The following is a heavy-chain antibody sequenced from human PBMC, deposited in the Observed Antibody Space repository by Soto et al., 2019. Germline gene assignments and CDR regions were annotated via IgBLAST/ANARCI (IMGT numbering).Heavy chain of an antibody. CDR3: ARHAGPDYNWFDP. CDR2: IYYSGST. V-gene: IGHV4-39*01. J-gene: IGHJ5*02. CDR1: GGSISSSSYY. Sequence: QLQLQESGPGLVKPSETLSLTCTVSGGSISSSSYYWGWIRQPPGKGLEWIGSIYYSGSTYYNPSLKSRVTISVDTSKNQFSLKLSSVTAADTAVYYCARHAGPDYNWFDPWGQGTLVTVSS. D-gene: IGHD6-13*01.